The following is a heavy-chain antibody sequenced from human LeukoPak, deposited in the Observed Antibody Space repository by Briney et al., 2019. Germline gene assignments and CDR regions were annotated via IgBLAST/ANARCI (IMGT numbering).Heavy chain of an antibody. V-gene: IGHV4-39*07. J-gene: IGHJ5*02. CDR1: GGSISSSSYY. D-gene: IGHD3-10*01. CDR2: IYYSGST. Sequence: SETLSLTCTVSGGSISSSSYYWGWIRQPPGKGLEWIGSIYYSGSTYYNPSLKSRVTISVDTSKNQFSLKPSSVTAADTAVYYCARHVGFITMVRGVINNNWFDPWGQGTLVTVSS. CDR3: ARHVGFITMVRGVINNNWFDP.